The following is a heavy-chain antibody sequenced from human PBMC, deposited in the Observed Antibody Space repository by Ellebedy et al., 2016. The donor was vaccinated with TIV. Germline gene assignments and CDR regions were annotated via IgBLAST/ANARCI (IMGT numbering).Heavy chain of an antibody. CDR3: ATDPDGVYGDTSAY. V-gene: IGHV3-53*01. J-gene: IGHJ4*02. CDR2: IYSVGDT. D-gene: IGHD4-17*01. CDR1: GFTVSSKY. Sequence: GESLKISCAVSGFTVSSKYMNWVRQAPGKGLEWVSLIYSVGDTYYADSVTGRFTVSRDNSQNTLYLQMTSLRVDDTAVYYCATDPDGVYGDTSAYWGRGTLVTVSS.